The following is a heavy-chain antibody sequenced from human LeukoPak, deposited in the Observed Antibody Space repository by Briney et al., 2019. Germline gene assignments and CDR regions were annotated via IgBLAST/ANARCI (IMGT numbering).Heavy chain of an antibody. Sequence: GGSLRLSCAASGFTFNTYTMHWVRQTPGKGLEWVSYISSSSSAINYADSVRGRFTISRDNAKNSLYLQMNSLRPEDTAVYYCARGGAARPDYWGQGTLVTVSS. D-gene: IGHD6-6*01. CDR1: GFTFNTYT. J-gene: IGHJ4*02. CDR2: ISSSSSAI. CDR3: ARGGAARPDY. V-gene: IGHV3-48*01.